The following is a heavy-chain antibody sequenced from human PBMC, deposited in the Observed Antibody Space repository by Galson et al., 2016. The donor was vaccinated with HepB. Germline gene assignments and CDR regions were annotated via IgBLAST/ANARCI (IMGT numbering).Heavy chain of an antibody. CDR2: ISVYNGNT. D-gene: IGHD3/OR15-3a*01. Sequence: SVKVSCKASGYTFSNYGISWVRQAPGQGLEWMGLISVYNGNTSYAQKLQGRVTMTTDTSTSTAYMEVRSLRPDDTAVYYCARGPRISDFRLRPAIYWGQGTLVTVSS. CDR1: GYTFSNYG. J-gene: IGHJ4*02. V-gene: IGHV1-18*01. CDR3: ARGPRISDFRLRPAIY.